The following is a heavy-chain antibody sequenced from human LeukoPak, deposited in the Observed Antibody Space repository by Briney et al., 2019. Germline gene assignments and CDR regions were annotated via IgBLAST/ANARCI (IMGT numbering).Heavy chain of an antibody. D-gene: IGHD1-26*01. CDR1: GFTFSNYY. V-gene: IGHV3-11*01. CDR3: ARDYSGSEYFFDY. J-gene: IGHJ4*02. CDR2: ISGTGNSK. Sequence: GGSLRLSCVTSGFTFSNYYMTWIRQAPGKGLEWVSYISGTGNSKYYADSVKGRFTISRDNAKNSLYLQMSSLRAEDTAIYYCARDYSGSEYFFDYWGQGSLVTVSS.